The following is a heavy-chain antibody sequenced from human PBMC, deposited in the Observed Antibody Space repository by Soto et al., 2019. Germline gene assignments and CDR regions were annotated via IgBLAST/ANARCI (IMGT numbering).Heavy chain of an antibody. D-gene: IGHD5-12*01. J-gene: IGHJ4*02. V-gene: IGHV4-4*07. CDR1: GDSINNYY. CDR3: ARGGAVATTAHFDH. CDR2: IYSNGNT. Sequence: TSETLSLTCTVSGDSINNYYWSWIRLPAGKGLEWIGRIYSNGNTYYNPSLKSRVSMSVDTSKNQFSLILKTVTAADTAVYYCARGGAVATTAHFDHWGQGTLVTVSS.